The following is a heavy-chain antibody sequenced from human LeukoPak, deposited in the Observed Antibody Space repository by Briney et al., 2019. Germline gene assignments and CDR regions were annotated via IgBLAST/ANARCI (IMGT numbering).Heavy chain of an antibody. CDR3: ARAPITIYGVVIRRTKNYYYYMDV. J-gene: IGHJ6*03. V-gene: IGHV1-69*01. CDR1: GGTYSSYA. Sequence: SVKVSCKASGGTYSSYAISWVRQAPGQGLEWMGGIIPIFGTAKYAQKFQGRVTITADESTSTAYMELSSLRSEDTAVYYCARAPITIYGVVIRRTKNYYYYMDVWGKGTTVTVSS. CDR2: IIPIFGTA. D-gene: IGHD3-3*01.